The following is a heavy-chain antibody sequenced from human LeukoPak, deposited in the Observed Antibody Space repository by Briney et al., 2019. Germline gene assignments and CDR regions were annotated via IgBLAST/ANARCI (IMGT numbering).Heavy chain of an antibody. V-gene: IGHV4-59*01. J-gene: IGHJ6*03. CDR3: ARDLGSSSWYGADYYYYYMDV. Sequence: SETLSLTCTVSGGSISSYYWSWIRQPPGKGLEWIGYIYYSGSTNYNPSLKSRVTISVDTSKNQFSLKLSSVTAADTAVYYCARDLGSSSWYGADYYYYYMDVWGKGTTVTVSS. CDR2: IYYSGST. CDR1: GGSISSYY. D-gene: IGHD6-13*01.